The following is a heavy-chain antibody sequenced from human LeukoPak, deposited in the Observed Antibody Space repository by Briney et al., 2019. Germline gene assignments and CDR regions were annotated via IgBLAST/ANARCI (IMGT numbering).Heavy chain of an antibody. D-gene: IGHD5-12*01. J-gene: IGHJ3*02. Sequence: SETLSLTCTVSGGSISSSGYYWGWIRQPPGKGLEWIGSIYYSGITYYNPSLKSRVTISLDTSKNQFSLKLSSVTAADTAVYYCAGSLFRLPRRAAGAFDIWGQGTMVTVSS. V-gene: IGHV4-39*07. CDR1: GGSISSSGYY. CDR3: AGSLFRLPRRAAGAFDI. CDR2: IYYSGIT.